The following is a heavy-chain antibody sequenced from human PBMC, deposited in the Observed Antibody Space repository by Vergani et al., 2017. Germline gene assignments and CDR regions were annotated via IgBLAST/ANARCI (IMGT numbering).Heavy chain of an antibody. Sequence: QVQLQESGPGLVKPSQTLSLTCTVSGGSISSGDYYWSWIRQPPGKGLEWVSYISSSGSTIYYADSVKGRFTISRDNAKNSLYLQMNSLRAEDTAVYYCARDTYGDYEYYRAFDIWGQGTMVTVSS. V-gene: IGHV3-11*04. CDR1: GGSISSGDYY. J-gene: IGHJ3*02. CDR3: ARDTYGDYEYYRAFDI. CDR2: ISSSGSTI. D-gene: IGHD4-17*01.